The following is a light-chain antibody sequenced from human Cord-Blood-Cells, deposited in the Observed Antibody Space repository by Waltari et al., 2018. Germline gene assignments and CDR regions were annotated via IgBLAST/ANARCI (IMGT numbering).Light chain of an antibody. J-gene: IGKJ4*01. CDR1: QSVLYSSNNKNY. V-gene: IGKV4-1*01. CDR3: QQYYSTPPLT. Sequence: DIVMTQSPDALAVSLGERATINCKSSQSVLYSSNNKNYLAWYQQKPGQPPKLLIYWASTRESGVPDRLSVSGSGTDFTLTISSLQAEDAAVYYCQQYYSTPPLTVGGGTKVEIK. CDR2: WAS.